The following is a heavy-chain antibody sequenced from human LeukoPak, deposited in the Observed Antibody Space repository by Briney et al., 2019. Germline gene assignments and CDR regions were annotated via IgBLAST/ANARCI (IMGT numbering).Heavy chain of an antibody. CDR2: IKEDGSAK. V-gene: IGHV3-7*01. D-gene: IGHD3-3*01. J-gene: IGHJ4*02. CDR3: ASGYLDDFWSGHF. Sequence: PGGSLRLSCVASGFTSSTHWMSWVRQVPGKGLEWVANIKEDGSAKYYVDSVKGRFTISRDNAKKSLYLQMDSLRAEDSAVYYCASGYLDDFWSGHFWGQGTQVTVSS. CDR1: GFTSSTHW.